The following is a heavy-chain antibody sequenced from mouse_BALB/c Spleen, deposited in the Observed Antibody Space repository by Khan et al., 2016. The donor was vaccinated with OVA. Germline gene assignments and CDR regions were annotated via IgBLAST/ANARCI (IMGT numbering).Heavy chain of an antibody. V-gene: IGHV3-2*02. CDR1: GYSITSDYA. CDR3: ARRAYYANWYFDV. J-gene: IGHJ1*01. D-gene: IGHD1-1*02. CDR2: ISYSGST. Sequence: EVQLQESGPGLVKPSQSLSLTCTVTGYSITSDYAWNWIRQFPGNKLEWMGYISYSGSTSYNQSLKSRISITRDTSKNQFFLQLNSVTTGDTATYYCARRAYYANWYFDVWGAGTTVTVSS.